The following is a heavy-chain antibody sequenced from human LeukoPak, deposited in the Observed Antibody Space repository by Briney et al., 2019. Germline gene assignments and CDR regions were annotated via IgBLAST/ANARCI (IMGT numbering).Heavy chain of an antibody. CDR1: GFTFSSYA. D-gene: IGHD3-9*01. J-gene: IGHJ6*02. Sequence: GSLILSCAASGFTFSSYAMHWVRQAPGKGLEWVAVISYDGSNKYYADSVKGRFTISRDNSKNTLYLQMNSLRAEDTAVYYCARKVDRYGMDVWGQGTTVTVSS. V-gene: IGHV3-30-3*01. CDR3: ARKVDRYGMDV. CDR2: ISYDGSNK.